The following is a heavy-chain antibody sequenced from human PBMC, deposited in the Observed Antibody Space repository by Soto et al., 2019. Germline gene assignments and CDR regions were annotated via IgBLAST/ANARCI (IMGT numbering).Heavy chain of an antibody. V-gene: IGHV1-18*01. J-gene: IGHJ4*02. D-gene: IGHD5-18*01. CDR1: GYTFTSYG. Sequence: QVQLVQSGAEVKKPGASVKVSCKASGYTFTSYGISWVRQAPGQGLEWMGWINAYNGNTKYAQKLQGRVTMTTDTSTSTDYMELRSLRSDDTAVDYCARDQAMAQFDYWGQGTLVNVSS. CDR3: ARDQAMAQFDY. CDR2: INAYNGNT.